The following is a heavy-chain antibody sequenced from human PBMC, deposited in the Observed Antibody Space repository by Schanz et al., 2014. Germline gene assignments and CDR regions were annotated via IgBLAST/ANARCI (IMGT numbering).Heavy chain of an antibody. CDR3: ARCEDY. CDR1: GFRFSSYR. V-gene: IGHV3-21*01. J-gene: IGHJ4*02. Sequence: EVQLVESGGGLVKPGGSLRLSCAASGFRFSSYRMNWVRQAPGKGLVWVSSVSRSSTYKYYADSVKGRFTISRDNAKNSLYLQMNRLRAEDTAVYYCARCEDYWGQGTLVTVSS. CDR2: VSRSSTYK.